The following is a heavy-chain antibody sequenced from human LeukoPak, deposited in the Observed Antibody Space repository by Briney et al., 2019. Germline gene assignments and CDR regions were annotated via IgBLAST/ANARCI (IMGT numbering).Heavy chain of an antibody. CDR2: IYHSGST. D-gene: IGHD5-12*01. V-gene: IGHV4-59*01. Sequence: SETLSLTCTLSGGSISTYYWSWIRQPPGKGLEWIGYIYHSGSTNYNPSLKSRVTISVDASKNQFSLKLSSVTAADTAVYYCARGGGYASPIGYWGQGAPVTVSS. J-gene: IGHJ4*02. CDR1: GGSISTYY. CDR3: ARGGGYASPIGY.